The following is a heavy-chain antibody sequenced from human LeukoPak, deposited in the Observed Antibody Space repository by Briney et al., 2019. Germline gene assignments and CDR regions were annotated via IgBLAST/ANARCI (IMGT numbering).Heavy chain of an antibody. CDR3: ARGLEWLLYFDY. CDR2: IYYSGST. CDR1: GGSISSYY. J-gene: IGHJ4*02. D-gene: IGHD3-3*01. V-gene: IGHV4-59*01. Sequence: SETLSLTCTVSGGSISSYYWSWIRQPPGKGLEWIGYIYYSGSTNYNPSLKSRVTISVDTSKNQFSLKLSSVTAADTAVYYCARGLEWLLYFDYWGQGTLVTVSS.